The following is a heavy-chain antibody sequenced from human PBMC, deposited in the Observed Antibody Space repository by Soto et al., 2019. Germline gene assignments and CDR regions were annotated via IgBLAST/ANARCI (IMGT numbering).Heavy chain of an antibody. Sequence: EVQLVESGGGLVQPGGSLRLSCAASGFTFTNYWMSWVRQAPGKGLEWVANIKQDGGEKYYVDSVKGGFTISRDNAKDSLYLQMNSLRAEDTAVYYCARDYGGNPGIYWGQGTLVTVSS. CDR2: IKQDGGEK. CDR1: GFTFTNYW. D-gene: IGHD2-15*01. V-gene: IGHV3-7*04. CDR3: ARDYGGNPGIY. J-gene: IGHJ4*02.